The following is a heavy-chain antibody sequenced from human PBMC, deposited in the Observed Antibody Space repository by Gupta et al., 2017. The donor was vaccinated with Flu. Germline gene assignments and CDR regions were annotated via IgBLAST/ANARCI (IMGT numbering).Heavy chain of an antibody. J-gene: IGHJ4*02. Sequence: AMGRVRQAPGKGLDWVSGSGAKGEEKYHADSVKGRFTIYRDNSRKNLELEMNNRGGGDTAIYYCAKCRGVNAYVPFDSWGQGTLVTVSS. CDR1: A. CDR3: AKCRGVNAYVPFDS. D-gene: IGHD3-10*01. CDR2: SGAKGEEK. V-gene: IGHV3-23*01.